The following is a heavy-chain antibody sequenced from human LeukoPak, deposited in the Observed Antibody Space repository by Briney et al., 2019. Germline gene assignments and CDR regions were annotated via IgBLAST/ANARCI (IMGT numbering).Heavy chain of an antibody. D-gene: IGHD3-22*01. CDR1: GFTFRSYD. CDR2: ITGTGGNT. J-gene: IGHJ4*02. V-gene: IGHV3-23*01. Sequence: GGSLRLSCAASGFTFRSYDMSWVRQAPGKGLEWVSDITGTGGNTYYADSVKGRFTISRDNSKNTLYLQMNSLRDEDTAVYYCAKVKDTSGSRFDYWGQGTLATVSS. CDR3: AKVKDTSGSRFDY.